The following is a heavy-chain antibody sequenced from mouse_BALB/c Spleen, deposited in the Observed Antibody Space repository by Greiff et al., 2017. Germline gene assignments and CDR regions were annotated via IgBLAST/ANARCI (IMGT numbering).Heavy chain of an antibody. Sequence: VQLKESGPELVKPGASVKISCKASGYTFTDYNMHWVKQSHGKSLEWIGYIYPYNGGTGYNQKFKSKATLTVDNSSSTAYMELRSLTYEDSAVYYCARWYYYGSSHYYAMDYWGQGTSVTVSS. CDR3: ARWYYYGSSHYYAMDY. CDR1: GYTFTDYN. D-gene: IGHD1-1*01. V-gene: IGHV1S29*02. J-gene: IGHJ4*01. CDR2: IYPYNGGT.